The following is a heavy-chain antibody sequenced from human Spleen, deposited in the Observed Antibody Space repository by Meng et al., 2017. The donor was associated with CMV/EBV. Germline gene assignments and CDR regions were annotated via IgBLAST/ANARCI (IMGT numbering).Heavy chain of an antibody. Sequence: GESLKISCAASGLTFSNYWMSWVRQAPGKGLEWVANIKEDGSEKYYVDSVKGRFTISRDNAKNSLYLQMNSLRAEDTAVYYCARDISCTTSNCYSGDFHYYYHGMEVWGQGTTVTVSS. CDR1: GLTFSNYW. CDR3: ARDISCTTSNCYSGDFHYYYHGMEV. V-gene: IGHV3-7*01. J-gene: IGHJ6*02. CDR2: IKEDGSEK. D-gene: IGHD2-15*01.